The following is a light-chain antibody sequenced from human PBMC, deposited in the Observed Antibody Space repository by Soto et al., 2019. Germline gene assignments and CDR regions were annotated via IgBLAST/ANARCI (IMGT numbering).Light chain of an antibody. CDR2: AAS. J-gene: IGKJ1*01. CDR3: LQDINYPWT. V-gene: IGKV1-6*01. CDR1: QGISTY. Sequence: IQMTQSPSSLSASVGDRVTITCRASQGISTYLNWYQQKPGKAPKVLIYAASSLQSGVPSRFSGSGSGTEFTLTISSLQPDDFATYYCLQDINYPWTFGQGTKVDIK.